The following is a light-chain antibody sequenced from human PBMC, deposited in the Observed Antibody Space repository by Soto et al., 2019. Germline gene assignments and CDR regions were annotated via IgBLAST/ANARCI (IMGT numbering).Light chain of an antibody. V-gene: IGLV1-40*01. Sequence: QSVLTQPTSVSGAPGQRVTISCTGISSNIGAGYDLHWYQQLPGRAPKLLIYGNTNRPSGVPDRFSGSKSGTSASLAITGLQAEDEADYYCLSFDSSLSVVFGGGTKVTVL. CDR2: GNT. CDR1: SSNIGAGYD. CDR3: LSFDSSLSVV. J-gene: IGLJ2*01.